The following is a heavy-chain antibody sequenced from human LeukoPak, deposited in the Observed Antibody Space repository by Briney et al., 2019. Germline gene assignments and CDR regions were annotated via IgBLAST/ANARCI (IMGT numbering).Heavy chain of an antibody. CDR1: GASFSAYF. V-gene: IGHV4-34*01. CDR3: GPHYYGDYIRWFPDAFHI. Sequence: KPSETLSLTCGVYGASFSAYFWNWVRQSPGKGLEWIGDIKHGGDTNYNPSLMGRVTISLDASKNQFSLMLTSVTVADTAVYARGPHYYGDYIRWFPDAFHIWGRGTAVSVSS. D-gene: IGHD4-17*01. J-gene: IGHJ3*02. CDR2: IKHGGDT.